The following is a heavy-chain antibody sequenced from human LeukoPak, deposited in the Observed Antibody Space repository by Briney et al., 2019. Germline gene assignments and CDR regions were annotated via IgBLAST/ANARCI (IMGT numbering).Heavy chain of an antibody. CDR1: GFTFGDYA. D-gene: IGHD5-18*01. CDR2: IRSKAYGGTT. Sequence: GGSLRLSCTPSGFTFGDYAMGWVRQAPGKGLEWVGFIRSKAYGGTTEYAASVKGRFTISRDDSKSIAYLQMNSLKTEDTAVYYCTRDRGYSYGYSDYWGQGTLVTVSS. CDR3: TRDRGYSYGYSDY. J-gene: IGHJ4*02. V-gene: IGHV3-49*04.